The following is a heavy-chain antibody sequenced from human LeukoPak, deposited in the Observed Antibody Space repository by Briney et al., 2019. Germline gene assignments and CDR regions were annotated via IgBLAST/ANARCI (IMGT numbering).Heavy chain of an antibody. D-gene: IGHD3-3*01. Sequence: PSETLSLTCTVSGGSITTYYWSWIRQPPGKGLEWIGFIFYSGSTNYNPPLKSRVTISLNTSKTQFSLKLSSVTAADTAVYYCARGTFWSGYYHDYWAKEPWSPSPQ. CDR3: ARGTFWSGYYHDY. V-gene: IGHV4-59*01. CDR1: GGSITTYY. CDR2: IFYSGST. J-gene: IGHJ4*01.